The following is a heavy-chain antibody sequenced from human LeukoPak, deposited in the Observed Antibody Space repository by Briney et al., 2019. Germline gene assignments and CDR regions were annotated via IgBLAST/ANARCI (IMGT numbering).Heavy chain of an antibody. D-gene: IGHD3-3*01. CDR3: TKLHDFWSGYFAAHAFDI. V-gene: IGHV3-15*07. CDR1: GFTFSNAW. CDR2: IKSRTDGGTT. J-gene: IGHJ3*02. Sequence: GGSLRLSCAASGFTFSNAWMNWVRQAPGKGLEWVGRIKSRTDGGTTDYAAPVKGRFTISRDDSKNTLYLQMNSLKTEDTAVYYCTKLHDFWSGYFAAHAFDIWGQGTMVTVSS.